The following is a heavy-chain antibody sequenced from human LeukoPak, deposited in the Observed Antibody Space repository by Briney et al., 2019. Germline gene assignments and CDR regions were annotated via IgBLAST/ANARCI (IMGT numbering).Heavy chain of an antibody. D-gene: IGHD2-15*01. J-gene: IGHJ4*02. CDR3: ARHPFATPFDY. Sequence: SQTLSLTCTVSGGSISSGGYYWSWIRQHPGKGLEWIGYIYYSGSTYYNPSLKSRVTISVDTSKNQFSLRLSSVTAADTAVYYCARHPFATPFDYWGPGTLVTVSS. CDR1: GGSISSGGYY. V-gene: IGHV4-31*03. CDR2: IYYSGST.